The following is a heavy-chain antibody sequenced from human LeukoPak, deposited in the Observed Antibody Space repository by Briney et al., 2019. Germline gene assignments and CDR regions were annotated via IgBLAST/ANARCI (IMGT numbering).Heavy chain of an antibody. CDR1: GGSISSSSYY. Sequence: SETLSLICTVSGGSISSSSYYWGWIRQPPGKGLEWIGSIYYSGSTYYNLSLKSRVTISVDTSKNQFSLKLSSVTAADTAVYYRASERYYDFWSGYYPLNYYFDYWGQGTLVTVSS. CDR2: IYYSGST. CDR3: ASERYYDFWSGYYPLNYYFDY. V-gene: IGHV4-39*01. J-gene: IGHJ4*02. D-gene: IGHD3-3*01.